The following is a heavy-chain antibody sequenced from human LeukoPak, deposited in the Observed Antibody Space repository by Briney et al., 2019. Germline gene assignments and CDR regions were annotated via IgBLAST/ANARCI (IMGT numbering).Heavy chain of an antibody. Sequence: SETLSLTCAVYGGSFSGYYWSWIRQPPGKGLEWIGEINHSGSTNYNPSLKSRVTISVDTSKNQFSLKLSSVTAADTAVYYCARVGDFWSHHYYYYYMDVWGKGTTVTVSS. D-gene: IGHD3-3*01. CDR2: INHSGST. J-gene: IGHJ6*03. CDR3: ARVGDFWSHHYYYYYMDV. CDR1: GGSFSGYY. V-gene: IGHV4-34*01.